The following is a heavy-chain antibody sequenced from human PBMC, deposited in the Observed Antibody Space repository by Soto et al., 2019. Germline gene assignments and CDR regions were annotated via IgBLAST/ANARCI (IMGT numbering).Heavy chain of an antibody. D-gene: IGHD2-2*01. CDR3: ARDIVLVPAAMKFDP. J-gene: IGHJ5*02. CDR1: GYTFTNYG. CDR2: ISAYNGNT. V-gene: IGHV1-18*01. Sequence: ASVNVSCKASGYTFTNYGISWVRQAPGQGLEWMGWISAYNGNTNYAQKLQGRVTMTTDTSTSTAYMELRSLRSDDTAVYYCARDIVLVPAAMKFDPWGQGTLVTVSS.